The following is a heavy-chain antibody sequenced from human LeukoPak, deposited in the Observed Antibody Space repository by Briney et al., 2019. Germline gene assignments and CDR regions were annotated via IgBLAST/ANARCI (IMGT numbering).Heavy chain of an antibody. CDR1: GFTFRGYS. Sequence: GGSLRLSCAASGFTFRGYSMIWVRQAPGKGLEWVSYLSSSSNKIYYAESMKGRFITSRDNAKNSLYLQMNSLRDEDAAVYYCAISGLRFLELLDYWGQGTLVTVSS. CDR3: AISGLRFLELLDY. V-gene: IGHV3-48*02. D-gene: IGHD3-3*01. J-gene: IGHJ4*02. CDR2: LSSSSNKI.